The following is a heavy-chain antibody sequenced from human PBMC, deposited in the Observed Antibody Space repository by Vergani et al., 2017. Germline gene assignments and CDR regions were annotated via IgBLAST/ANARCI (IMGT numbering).Heavy chain of an antibody. CDR3: VKDIAASGNYWYFDL. D-gene: IGHD6-13*01. CDR1: GFTFDDYA. V-gene: IGHV3-9*01. Sequence: DVELLESGGALVQPGGSLRLSCAASGFTFDDYAMHWVRQAPGKGLEWVSGINWNSDSIAYADSVKGRFTISRDNAKNSLYLQMNSLRAEDTALYYCVKDIAASGNYWYFDLWGRGTLVTVSS. J-gene: IGHJ2*01. CDR2: INWNSDSI.